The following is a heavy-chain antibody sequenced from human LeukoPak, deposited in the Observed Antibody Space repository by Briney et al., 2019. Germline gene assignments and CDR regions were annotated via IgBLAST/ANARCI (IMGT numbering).Heavy chain of an antibody. CDR1: GYSFTSYA. CDR2: IIPIFGTA. V-gene: IGHV1-69*13. CDR3: AREEGGSYLPHWYFDL. D-gene: IGHD1-26*01. J-gene: IGHJ2*01. Sequence: SVKVSCKASGYSFTSYAMNWVRQAPGQGLEWMGGIIPIFGTANYAQKFQGRVTITADESTSTAYMELSSLRSEDTAVYYCAREEGGSYLPHWYFDLWGRGTLVTVSS.